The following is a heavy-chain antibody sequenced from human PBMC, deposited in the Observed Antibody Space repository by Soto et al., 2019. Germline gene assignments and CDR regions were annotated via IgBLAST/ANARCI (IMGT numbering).Heavy chain of an antibody. CDR1: GYTFTSYY. CDR3: ARALYCSGGSCPVVYNSFDP. D-gene: IGHD2-15*01. V-gene: IGHV1-46*01. CDR2: INPSGGST. J-gene: IGHJ5*02. Sequence: ASVKVSCKASGYTFTSYYMHWVRQAPGQGLEWMGIINPSGGSTSYAQKFQGRVTMTRDTSTSTVYMELSSLRSEDTAVYYCARALYCSGGSCPVVYNSFDPWGQATLVTVSS.